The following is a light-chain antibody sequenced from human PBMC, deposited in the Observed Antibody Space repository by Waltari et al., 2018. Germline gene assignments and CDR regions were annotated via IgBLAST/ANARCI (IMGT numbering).Light chain of an antibody. Sequence: QSVLTQPPLASGTPGQRVTISCSGNSSNIGINTVTWYQQLPGTAPKLLIYANYRRPSAVPDRFSASKSDTSASLAISGLQSEDEADYFCATWDDSLNGRVFGGGTKLAVL. CDR1: SSNIGINT. CDR2: ANY. J-gene: IGLJ3*02. V-gene: IGLV1-44*01. CDR3: ATWDDSLNGRV.